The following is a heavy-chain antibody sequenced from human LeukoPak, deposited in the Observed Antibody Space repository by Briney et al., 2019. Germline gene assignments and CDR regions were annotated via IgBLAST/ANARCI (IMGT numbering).Heavy chain of an antibody. CDR2: IYYSGST. V-gene: IGHV4-39*07. Sequence: SETLSLTCNVSGGSISSGSHYWSWIRQPPGKGLEWIGSIYYSGSTYYNPSLKSRVTISVDTSKNQFSLKLSSVTAADTAVYYCARCYGGSYRVFYYYYMDVWGKGTTVTVSS. CDR3: ARCYGGSYRVFYYYYMDV. D-gene: IGHD3-16*02. CDR1: GGSISSGSHY. J-gene: IGHJ6*03.